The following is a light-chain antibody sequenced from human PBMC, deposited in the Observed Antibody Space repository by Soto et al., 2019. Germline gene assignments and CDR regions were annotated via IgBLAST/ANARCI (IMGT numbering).Light chain of an antibody. CDR1: QSVLYSPNNKNY. CDR2: WAS. CDR3: QQYYTTPRT. Sequence: DIVMTQSPDSLAVSLGERATINCKSSQSVLYSPNNKNYLGWYQQKAGQPPKLLIYWASIRESGVPDRFSGSGSGTDFTLTISSLQAEDVAVYYCQQYYTTPRTFGQGTKVEIK. J-gene: IGKJ1*01. V-gene: IGKV4-1*01.